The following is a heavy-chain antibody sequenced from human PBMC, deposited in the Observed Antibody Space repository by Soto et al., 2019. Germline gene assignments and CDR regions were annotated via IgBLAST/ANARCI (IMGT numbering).Heavy chain of an antibody. V-gene: IGHV5-51*01. CDR3: ARTRPNYYDSSGPLDYGMDV. D-gene: IGHD3-22*01. Sequence: PGESLKISCKGSGYSFTSYWIGWVRQMPGKGLEWMGIIYPGDSDTRYSPSFQGQVTISADKSISTAYLQWSSLKASDTAMYYCARTRPNYYDSSGPLDYGMDVWRQGTTVTVSS. CDR2: IYPGDSDT. J-gene: IGHJ6*02. CDR1: GYSFTSYW.